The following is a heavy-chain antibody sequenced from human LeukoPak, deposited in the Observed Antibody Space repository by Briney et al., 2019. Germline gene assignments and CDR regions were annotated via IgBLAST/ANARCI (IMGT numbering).Heavy chain of an antibody. D-gene: IGHD2-2*01. CDR1: GYSFTRFW. J-gene: IGHJ4*02. V-gene: IGHV5-51*01. Sequence: GESLKISCKGSGYSFTRFWIVWVRQMPGKGLEWMGMIYPGDSDTRYSPSFQGQVTISADKSSSTAYLQWSGRKASDTATYYCARHWGVSTTDPSDYWGQGTLVTVSS. CDR3: ARHWGVSTTDPSDY. CDR2: IYPGDSDT.